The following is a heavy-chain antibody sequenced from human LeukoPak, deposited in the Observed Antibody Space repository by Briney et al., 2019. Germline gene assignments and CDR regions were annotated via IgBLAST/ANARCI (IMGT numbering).Heavy chain of an antibody. CDR1: GYTLTELS. CDR2: FDPEDGET. CDR3: ARDQATGYGMDV. J-gene: IGHJ6*04. V-gene: IGHV1-24*01. Sequence: ASVKVSCKVSGYTLTELSMHWVRQAPGKGLEWMGGFDPEDGETIYAQKFQGRVTMTEDTSTDTAYMELSSLRSEDTAVYYCARDQATGYGMDVWGKGTTVTVSS. D-gene: IGHD3-10*01.